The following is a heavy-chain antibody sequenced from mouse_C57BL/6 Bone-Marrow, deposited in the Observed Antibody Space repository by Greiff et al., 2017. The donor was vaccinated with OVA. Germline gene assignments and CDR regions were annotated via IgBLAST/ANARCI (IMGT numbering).Heavy chain of an antibody. J-gene: IGHJ4*01. CDR3: AKRYYGNPYYAMDY. CDR2: IWGGGST. D-gene: IGHD2-1*01. Sequence: VQRVESGPGLVAPSQCLSITCTVSGFSLTSYGVDWVRQPPGKGLEWLGVIWGGGSTNYNSALMSRLSISKDNSKSQVFVKMNSRQTDDTAMYYCAKRYYGNPYYAMDYWGQGTSVTVSS. V-gene: IGHV2-9*01. CDR1: GFSLTSYG.